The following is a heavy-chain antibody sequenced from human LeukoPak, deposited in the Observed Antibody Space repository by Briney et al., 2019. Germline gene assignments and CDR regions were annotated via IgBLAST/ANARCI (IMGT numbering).Heavy chain of an antibody. D-gene: IGHD5-18*01. CDR3: ARDPRQGYEEYYYYGMDV. Sequence: ASVTVSCKASGYTFTSYAMHWVRQAPGQRLEWMGWINAGNGNTKYSQKFQGRVTITRDTSASTAYMELSSLRSEDTAVYYCARDPRQGYEEYYYYGMDVWGQGTTVTVSS. CDR2: INAGNGNT. J-gene: IGHJ6*02. CDR1: GYTFTSYA. V-gene: IGHV1-3*01.